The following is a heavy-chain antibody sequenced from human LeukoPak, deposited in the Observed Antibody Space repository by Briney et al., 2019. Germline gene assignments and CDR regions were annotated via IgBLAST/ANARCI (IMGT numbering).Heavy chain of an antibody. V-gene: IGHV4-59*01. CDR1: GGSISSYY. CDR3: ARGPLPDYYDSSGSLDY. Sequence: PSETLSLTCTVSGGSISSYYWSWIRQPPGKGLEWIGYIYYSGSTNYNPSLKRRVTISVDTSKNQFSLKLSSVTAADTAVYYCARGPLPDYYDSSGSLDYWGQGTLVTVSS. D-gene: IGHD3-22*01. CDR2: IYYSGST. J-gene: IGHJ4*02.